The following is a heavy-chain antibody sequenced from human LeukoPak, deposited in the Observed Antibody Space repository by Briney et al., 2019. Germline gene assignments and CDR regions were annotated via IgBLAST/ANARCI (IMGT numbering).Heavy chain of an antibody. Sequence: GGSLRLPCATSGFTFSDYGMHWVRQAPGKGLEWVAVILYDGSNKYYADSVKGRFTISRDNSKNTLYLQMNSLRAEDTAVYYCAKDRYFDSYGFLFDSWGQGTLATVSS. J-gene: IGHJ4*02. CDR1: GFTFSDYG. V-gene: IGHV3-30*18. D-gene: IGHD3-22*01. CDR3: AKDRYFDSYGFLFDS. CDR2: ILYDGSNK.